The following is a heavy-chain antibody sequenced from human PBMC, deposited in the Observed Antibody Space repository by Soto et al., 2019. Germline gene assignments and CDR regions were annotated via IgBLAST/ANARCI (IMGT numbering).Heavy chain of an antibody. CDR2: IYYSGST. V-gene: IGHV4-59*08. CDR3: ARTYSNYAYYYYYMDF. Sequence: SETLSFTCTVSGGSSSGYYWSWIRQPPGKGLEWIGYIYYSGSTNYNPSLKSRVTISVDTSKNQFSLKLSSVTAADTAVYYCARTYSNYAYYYYYMDFWGKGTTVTVSS. CDR1: GGSSSGYY. D-gene: IGHD4-4*01. J-gene: IGHJ6*03.